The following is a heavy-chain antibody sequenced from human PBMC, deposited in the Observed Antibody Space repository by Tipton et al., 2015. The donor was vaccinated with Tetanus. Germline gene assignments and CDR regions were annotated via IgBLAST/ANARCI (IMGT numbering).Heavy chain of an antibody. V-gene: IGHV4-38-2*01. CDR2: IYRSGSA. J-gene: IGHJ4*02. D-gene: IGHD5-24*01. CDR1: GYSISSGYY. CDR3: ARVPPLATVYFDY. Sequence: LSLTCVVSGYSISSGYYWGWIRQPPGKGPEWIASIYRSGSASYNPSLKSRVPISVDTSKNQFSLNLSSLTAADTAVYYCARVPPLATVYFDYWGQGTLVTVSS.